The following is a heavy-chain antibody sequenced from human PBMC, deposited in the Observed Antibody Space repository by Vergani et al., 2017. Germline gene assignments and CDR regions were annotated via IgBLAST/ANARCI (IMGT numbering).Heavy chain of an antibody. CDR1: GFRFSSYG. V-gene: IGHV3-33*01. CDR3: ARDFSGSYWGPSDY. Sequence: QVQLVESGGGVVQPGRSLRLSCAASGFRFSSYGMNWVRQAPGKGLEWVAVIWYDGSNKYYADSVKGRFTISRDNSQNTVNLQMNSLRAEDTAVYYCARDFSGSYWGPSDYWGQGTLVTVSS. CDR2: IWYDGSNK. J-gene: IGHJ4*02. D-gene: IGHD1-26*01.